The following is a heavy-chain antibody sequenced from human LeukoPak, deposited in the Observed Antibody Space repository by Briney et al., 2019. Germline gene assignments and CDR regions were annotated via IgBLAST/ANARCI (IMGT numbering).Heavy chain of an antibody. D-gene: IGHD3-3*01. CDR2: INPNSGGT. J-gene: IGHJ4*02. CDR3: ARNYDFWSGSIPN. CDR1: GYTFTGYY. V-gene: IGHV1-2*02. Sequence: ASVKVSCKASGYTFTGYYMHWVRQAPGQGLEWMGWINPNSGGTNYAQKFQGRVTMTRDTAISTAYMELSRLRSDDTAVYYCARNYDFWSGSIPNWGQGTLVTVSS.